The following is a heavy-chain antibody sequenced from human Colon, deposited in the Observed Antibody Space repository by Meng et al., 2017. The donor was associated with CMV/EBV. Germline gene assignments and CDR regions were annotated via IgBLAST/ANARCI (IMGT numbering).Heavy chain of an antibody. V-gene: IGHV4-59*01. CDR3: ARIWFGEWSFDS. CDR1: GGSTNNYY. D-gene: IGHD3-10*01. Sequence: QVQLQESGPGLGKPSGXLSLTCTVSGGSTNNYYWSWIRQPPGKGLEWIGYAHCNGYTNYNPSLKSRVTISVDTSKNQFSLRLTSVTAADTAFYYCARIWFGEWSFDSWGKGTLVTVSS. J-gene: IGHJ4*02. CDR2: AHCNGYT.